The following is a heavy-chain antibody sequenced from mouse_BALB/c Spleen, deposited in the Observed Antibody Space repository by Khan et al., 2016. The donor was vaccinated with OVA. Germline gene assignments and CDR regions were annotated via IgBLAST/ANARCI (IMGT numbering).Heavy chain of an antibody. D-gene: IGHD1-1*01. CDR1: GYTFTSYW. CDR2: ISPGSGTP. J-gene: IGHJ4*01. CDR3: ARENYYGSSHDAMDY. Sequence: DLVKPGASVKLSCKASGYTFTSYWINWIKQRPGQGLEWIGRISPGSGTPYYNEMFKGKATLTVDISSNTAYIQLSSLSSEDSAVYFWARENYYGSSHDAMDYWGQGTSVTVSS. V-gene: IGHV1S41*01.